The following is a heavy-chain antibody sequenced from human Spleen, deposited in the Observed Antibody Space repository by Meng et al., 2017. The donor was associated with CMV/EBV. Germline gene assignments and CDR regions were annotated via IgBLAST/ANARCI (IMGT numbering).Heavy chain of an antibody. V-gene: IGHV3-33*01. Sequence: GGSLRLSCAASRFNFSSYGLHWVRQAPGKGLEWVAVIWYDGSNKFYADAVKGRFTISRDNSKNTLYLHMNSLRAEDTAVYYCARRLTDYLDVWGQGTTVTVSS. CDR1: RFNFSSYG. J-gene: IGHJ6*02. CDR2: IWYDGSNK. CDR3: ARRLTDYLDV. D-gene: IGHD4/OR15-4a*01.